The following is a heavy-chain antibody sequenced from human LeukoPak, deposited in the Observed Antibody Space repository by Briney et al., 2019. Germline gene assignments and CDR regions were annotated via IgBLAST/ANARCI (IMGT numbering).Heavy chain of an antibody. Sequence: PGGSLRLSCEASGFTFSAYAMTWVRQAPGKGLEWVSSIGSDNKPHYSESVKGRFTISRDNAKNTLYLQMNSLRAEDTAVYYCASEGSYDSRNSYIPDCWGQGTLVTVSS. CDR2: IGSDNKP. V-gene: IGHV3-69-1*01. CDR1: GFTFSAYA. J-gene: IGHJ4*02. CDR3: ASEGSYDSRNSYIPDC. D-gene: IGHD3-10*01.